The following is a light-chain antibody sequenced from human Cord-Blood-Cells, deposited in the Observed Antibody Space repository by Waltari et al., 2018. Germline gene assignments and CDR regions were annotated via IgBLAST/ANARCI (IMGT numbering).Light chain of an antibody. CDR3: CSYAGSSTYV. CDR2: EVS. V-gene: IGLV2-23*02. Sequence: QSALPQPASVSASPGQSITISCTGTSSAVGGYNLVSWYQQHPGKAPKLMIYEVSKRPSGVSNRVSGSKSGNTASLTISGLQAEDEADYYCCSYAGSSTYVFGTGTKVTVL. CDR1: SSAVGGYNL. J-gene: IGLJ1*01.